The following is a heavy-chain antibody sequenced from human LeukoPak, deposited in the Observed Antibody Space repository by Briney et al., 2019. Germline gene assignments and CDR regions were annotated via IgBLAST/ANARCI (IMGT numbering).Heavy chain of an antibody. CDR1: GYTFTTYG. CDR3: ATLLEWRLGGYFDY. V-gene: IGHV1-18*01. J-gene: IGHJ4*02. D-gene: IGHD3-3*01. Sequence: ASVKVSCKASGYTFTTYGISWVRQAPGQGLEWMGWISTYNGNTEYAQNLQGTVTMTTDTSTSTAYMELRSLRSDDTAVYYCATLLEWRLGGYFDYWGQGTLVTVSS. CDR2: ISTYNGNT.